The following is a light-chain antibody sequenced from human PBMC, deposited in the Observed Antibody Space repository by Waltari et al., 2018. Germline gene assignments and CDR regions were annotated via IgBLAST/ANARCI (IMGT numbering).Light chain of an antibody. CDR3: QHRSNWPLN. Sequence: EIVLTQSPATLSLSPGEGATLSCRASQHVGNYLAWYQQKPGQAPRLLIYDTSNRATGIPARFSGSGSGTDFTLTISGLEPEDFAVYYCQHRSNWPLNFGGGTKVEIK. V-gene: IGKV3-11*01. CDR2: DTS. CDR1: QHVGNY. J-gene: IGKJ4*01.